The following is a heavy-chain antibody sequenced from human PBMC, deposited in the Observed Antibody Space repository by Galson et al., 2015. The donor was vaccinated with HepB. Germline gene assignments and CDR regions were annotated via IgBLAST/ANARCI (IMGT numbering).Heavy chain of an antibody. CDR1: GFTFSIYG. D-gene: IGHD3-22*01. J-gene: IGHJ4*02. CDR2: ISYDGGNT. CDR3: AKEYYYDSSGYFY. Sequence: SLRLSCAASGFTFSIYGMHWVRQAPGKGLEWVAIISYDGGNTYYADSVKGRFTISRDNSRNTLYLQMNSLRVEDTAVYYCAKEYYYDSSGYFYWGQGTLVTVSS. V-gene: IGHV3-30*18.